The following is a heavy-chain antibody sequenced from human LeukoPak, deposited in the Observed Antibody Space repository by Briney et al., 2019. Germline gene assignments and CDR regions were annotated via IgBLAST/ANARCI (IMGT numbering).Heavy chain of an antibody. CDR3: ARVRTGYIFRGFDC. D-gene: IGHD3/OR15-3a*01. V-gene: IGHV1-18*01. J-gene: IGHJ4*02. CDR2: ITPYNGNT. CDR1: GYTFTNYD. Sequence: GASVKVSCRASGYTFTNYDITWIRQAPGQGLEWMGYITPYNGNTNYAQKLQGRVTMTTDTSTSTAYMELRSLRSDDTAVYYCARVRTGYIFRGFDCWGQGTLVTVSS.